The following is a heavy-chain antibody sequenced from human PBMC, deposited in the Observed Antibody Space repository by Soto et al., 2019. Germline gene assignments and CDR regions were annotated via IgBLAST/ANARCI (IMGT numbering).Heavy chain of an antibody. CDR3: ARFNWTYHRWGYYLMDV. Sequence: HVQLVQSGAEVKKPGASVKVSCKASGYTFTSYAMHWVRQAPGQRLEWLGWINAGNGNTKYSQKFQRRVTSTRDTSASTAYMELSSLRSEDTAVYYCARFNWTYHRWGYYLMDVWGKGTTVTVSS. V-gene: IGHV1-3*01. CDR1: GYTFTSYA. D-gene: IGHD1-7*01. CDR2: INAGNGNT. J-gene: IGHJ6*03.